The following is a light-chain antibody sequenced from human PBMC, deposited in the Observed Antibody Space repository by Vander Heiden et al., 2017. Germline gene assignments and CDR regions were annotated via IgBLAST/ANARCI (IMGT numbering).Light chain of an antibody. V-gene: IGLV2-14*03. J-gene: IGLJ2*01. CDR1: SSDVGGYHY. Sequence: QSALTQPASVSGSPGQSITISCTGTSSDVGGYHYVSWYQQHPGKAPKLMIYDVSNRPSGVSNRFSGSKSGKTASLTISGLQAEDEADYYCSSSTTSSTRLVFGGGTKVTVL. CDR3: SSSTTSSTRLV. CDR2: DVS.